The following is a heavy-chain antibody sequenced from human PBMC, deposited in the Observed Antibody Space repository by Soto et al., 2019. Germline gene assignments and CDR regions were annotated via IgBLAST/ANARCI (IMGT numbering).Heavy chain of an antibody. Sequence: QVQLVQSGAEVKKPGSSVTVSCTASGGTFSSYTISWVRQAPGQGLELMGRIIPILGIANYAQKFQGRVTSTADKSTSAAYIELSSLRAEDRAVYYCAIVTGTYPCGQGTLVTVAS. V-gene: IGHV1-69*02. D-gene: IGHD6-13*01. CDR1: GGTFSSYT. CDR3: AIVTGTYP. CDR2: IIPILGIA. J-gene: IGHJ5*02.